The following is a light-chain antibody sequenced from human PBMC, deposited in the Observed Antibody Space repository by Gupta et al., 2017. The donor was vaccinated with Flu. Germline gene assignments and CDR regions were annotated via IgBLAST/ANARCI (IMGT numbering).Light chain of an antibody. Sequence: DIQMTQSPSSLSASVGDRVTITCRASQSISTYLNWYQERPGKAPKVLIYGASTLQSGVPSRFSGSGSGTDFTLTISSLHPEDFATYHCQRSDRTPLTFGGGTKVEI. CDR2: GAS. CDR1: QSISTY. CDR3: QRSDRTPLT. J-gene: IGKJ4*01. V-gene: IGKV1-39*01.